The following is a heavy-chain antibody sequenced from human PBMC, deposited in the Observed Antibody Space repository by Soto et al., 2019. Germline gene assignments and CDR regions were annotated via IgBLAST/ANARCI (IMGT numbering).Heavy chain of an antibody. CDR1: GFTFSSYA. V-gene: IGHV3-23*01. CDR3: AKEGGYCSSTSCYGRVYY. Sequence: EVQLLESGGGLVQPGGSLRLSCAASGFTFSSYAMSWVRQAPGKGLEWVSAISGSGGSTYYADSVKGRFTISSDNSKNTLYLKMNSLRDEDTAVYYCAKEGGYCSSTSCYGRVYYWGQGTLVTVSS. J-gene: IGHJ4*02. D-gene: IGHD2-2*03. CDR2: ISGSGGST.